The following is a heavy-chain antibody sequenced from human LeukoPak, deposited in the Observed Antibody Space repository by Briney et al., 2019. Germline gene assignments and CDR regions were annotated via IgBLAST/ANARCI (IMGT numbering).Heavy chain of an antibody. CDR2: IYHSGST. D-gene: IGHD3-22*01. Sequence: ASETLSLTCTVSGGSISSGGYYWSWIRQPPGKGLEWIGYIYHSGSTYYNPSLRSRVTISVDRSKNQFSLKLSSVTAADTAVYYCARRLYSSGYYNWFDPWGQGTLVTVSS. J-gene: IGHJ5*02. CDR3: ARRLYSSGYYNWFDP. CDR1: GGSISSGGYY. V-gene: IGHV4-30-2*01.